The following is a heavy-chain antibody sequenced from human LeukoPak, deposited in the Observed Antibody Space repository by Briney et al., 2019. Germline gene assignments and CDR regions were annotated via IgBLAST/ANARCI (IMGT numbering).Heavy chain of an antibody. D-gene: IGHD5-24*01. CDR1: GGSFSGYY. J-gene: IGHJ4*02. CDR2: VNHSGST. CDR3: ARGSGRDGYNYKY. V-gene: IGHV4-34*01. Sequence: SETLSLTCAVYGGSFSGYYWSWIRQPPGKGLEWIGEVNHSGSTNYNPSLKSRVTISVDTSKNQFSLKLSSVTAADTAVYYCARGSGRDGYNYKYWGQGTLVTVSS.